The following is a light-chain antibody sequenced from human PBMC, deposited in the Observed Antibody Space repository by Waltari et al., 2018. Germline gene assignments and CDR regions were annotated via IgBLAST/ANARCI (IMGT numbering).Light chain of an antibody. V-gene: IGKV3-11*01. CDR2: DAS. CDR3: QQRSNWPPRYS. Sequence: DIVLTQSPPTLSLSPGDRATLSCRASQSASSSYFAWYQQRPGQAPRLLIYDASNRATGIPARFSGSGSGTDFTLTISSLEPEDFAAYYCQQRSNWPPRYSFGQGTKLEMK. CDR1: QSASSSY. J-gene: IGKJ2*01.